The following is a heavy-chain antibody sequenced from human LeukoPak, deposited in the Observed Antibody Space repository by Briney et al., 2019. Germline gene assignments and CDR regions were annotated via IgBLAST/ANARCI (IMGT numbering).Heavy chain of an antibody. J-gene: IGHJ5*02. V-gene: IGHV1-2*02. Sequence: ASVKVSCKASGYTFTGYYMHWVRQAPGQGLEWMGWINPNSGGTNYAQKFQGRVTMTRDTSISTAYMELSRLRSDDTAVYYCARDATAIKTVFDPWGQGTLVTVSS. D-gene: IGHD5-18*01. CDR1: GYTFTGYY. CDR2: INPNSGGT. CDR3: ARDATAIKTVFDP.